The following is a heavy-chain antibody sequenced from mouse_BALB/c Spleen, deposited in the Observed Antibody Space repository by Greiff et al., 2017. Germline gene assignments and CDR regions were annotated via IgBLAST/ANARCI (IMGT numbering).Heavy chain of an antibody. D-gene: IGHD2-10*02. CDR1: GFSLSTSGMG. CDR2: IYWDDDK. V-gene: IGHV8-12*01. CDR3: ARSQYTAMDY. J-gene: IGHJ4*01. Sequence: QVTLKVCGPGILQPSQTLSLTCSFSGFSLSTSGMGVSWIRQPSGKGLEWLAHIYWDDDKRYNPSLKSRLTISKDTSSNQVFLKITSVDTADTATYYCARSQYTAMDYWGQGTSVTVSS.